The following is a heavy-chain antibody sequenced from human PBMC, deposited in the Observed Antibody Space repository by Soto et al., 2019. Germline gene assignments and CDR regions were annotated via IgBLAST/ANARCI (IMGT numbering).Heavy chain of an antibody. J-gene: IGHJ3*02. CDR1: GLGFSSYW. Sequence: GGSLRLSCAASGLGFSSYWMHWVRQAPGKGLVWVSRTNNDGSATTYADSVRGRFTSFRDNAKNTLFLQMTSLGVEDTAVYYCAREMATISLGAFDIWGEGTMVTGSS. CDR3: AREMATISLGAFDI. D-gene: IGHD5-12*01. V-gene: IGHV3-74*01. CDR2: TNNDGSAT.